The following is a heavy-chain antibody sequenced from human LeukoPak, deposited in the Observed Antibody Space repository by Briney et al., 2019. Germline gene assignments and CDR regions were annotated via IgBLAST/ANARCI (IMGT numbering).Heavy chain of an antibody. V-gene: IGHV4-30-2*01. D-gene: IGHD6-19*01. CDR2: IYQSGTT. J-gene: IGHJ3*02. CDR3: ARDTDSYSSGPLDAFEI. CDR1: GGSINSGGYY. Sequence: SSGTLSLTCTVSGGSINSGGYYWSWIRQPPGKGLEWIGYIYQSGTTNYNPSLKSRATISVDRSKNQFSLKLSSVTAADTAVYYCARDTDSYSSGPLDAFEIWGQGTMVTVSS.